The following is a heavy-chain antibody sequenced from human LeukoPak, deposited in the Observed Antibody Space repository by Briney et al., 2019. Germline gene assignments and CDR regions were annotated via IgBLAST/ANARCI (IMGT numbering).Heavy chain of an antibody. J-gene: IGHJ4*02. CDR1: GCTFTGYY. Sequence: ASVKVSCKASGCTFTGYYMHWVRQAPGQGLEWMGRINPNSGGTNYAQKFQGRVTMTRDTSISTAYMELSRLRSEDTAVYYCAREDLTTANDYWGQGTLVTVSS. V-gene: IGHV1-2*06. CDR2: INPNSGGT. D-gene: IGHD2-21*02. CDR3: AREDLTTANDY.